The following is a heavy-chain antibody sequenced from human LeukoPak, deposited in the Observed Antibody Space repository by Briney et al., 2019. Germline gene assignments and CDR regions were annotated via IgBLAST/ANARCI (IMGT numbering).Heavy chain of an antibody. CDR2: ISGSGGST. CDR1: GFTFSSYA. V-gene: IGHV3-23*01. CDR3: AKDVNILTGYFLDY. Sequence: GGSLRLSCAASGFTFSSYAMSWVRQAPGKGLEWVSAISGSGGSTYYADSVKGRFTISRDNSKDTLYLQMNSLRAEDTAVYYCAKDVNILTGYFLDYWGQGTLVTVSS. D-gene: IGHD3-9*01. J-gene: IGHJ4*02.